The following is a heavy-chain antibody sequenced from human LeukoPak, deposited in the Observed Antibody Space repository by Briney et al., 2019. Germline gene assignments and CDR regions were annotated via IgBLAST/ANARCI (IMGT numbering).Heavy chain of an antibody. V-gene: IGHV4-30-2*01. CDR1: GGSISSGGYS. Sequence: SQTLSLTCAVSGGSISSGGYSWSWIRQPPGKGLKWIGYIYHSGSTYYNPSLKSRVTISVDRSKNQFSLKLSSVTAADTAVYYCASAPSDYYDSSGFDYWGQGTLVTVSS. CDR2: IYHSGST. J-gene: IGHJ4*02. D-gene: IGHD3-22*01. CDR3: ASAPSDYYDSSGFDY.